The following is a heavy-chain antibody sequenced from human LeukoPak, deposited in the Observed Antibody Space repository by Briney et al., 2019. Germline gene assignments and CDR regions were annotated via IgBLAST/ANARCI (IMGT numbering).Heavy chain of an antibody. V-gene: IGHV4-38-2*02. J-gene: IGHJ5*02. CDR3: ARVCCYYDWGSQPNWFDP. CDR2: ICHSGRT. Sequence: PSETLSLTCSGSGFSVTDTYCWGWIRQPPGKGLEWIGNICHSGRTDYSPSLKSRVTVSLDTSKNQFSLSLSSVTAADTALYYCARVCCYYDWGSQPNWFDPSGQGTLVTVSS. D-gene: IGHD3-10*01. CDR1: GFSVTDTYC.